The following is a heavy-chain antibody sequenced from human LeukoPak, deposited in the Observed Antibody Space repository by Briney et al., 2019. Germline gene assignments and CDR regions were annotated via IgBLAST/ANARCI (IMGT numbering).Heavy chain of an antibody. J-gene: IGHJ4*02. CDR3: ARAANLPLDY. CDR2: IYYSGST. CDR1: GGSISSYY. V-gene: IGHV4-59*08. Sequence: SETLSLTCTVSGGSISSYYWSWIRQPPGKGLEWIGYIYYSGSTNYNPSLKSRVTISVKTSKNQFSLKLSSVTAADTAVYYCARAANLPLDYWGQGTLVTVSS.